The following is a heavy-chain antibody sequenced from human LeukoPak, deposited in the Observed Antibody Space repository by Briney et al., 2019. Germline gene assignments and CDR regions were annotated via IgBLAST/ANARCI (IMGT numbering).Heavy chain of an antibody. CDR1: GFTFSSYW. CDR3: ARRSRGTGSWYYFDY. J-gene: IGHJ4*02. CDR2: ISNSGNTI. D-gene: IGHD3-10*01. V-gene: IGHV3-48*04. Sequence: PGGSLRLSCAASGFTFSSYWMHWVRQAPGKGLEWVSYISNSGNTIYYADSVKGRFTISRDNAKNSLYLQMNSLRAEDTVVYYCARRSRGTGSWYYFDYWGQGTLVTVSS.